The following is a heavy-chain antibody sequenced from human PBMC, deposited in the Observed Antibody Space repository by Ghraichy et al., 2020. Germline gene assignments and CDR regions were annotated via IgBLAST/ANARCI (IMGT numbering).Heavy chain of an antibody. J-gene: IGHJ6*02. V-gene: IGHV4-39*01. CDR2: IYYSGST. D-gene: IGHD3-3*01. CDR3: ARRGNYDFWSGTLHYYYGMDV. CDR1: GGSISSSSYY. Sequence: SETLSLTCTVSGGSISSSSYYWGWIRQPPGKGLEWIGSIYYSGSTYYNPSLKSRVTISVDTAKNQFSLKLSSVTAADTAVYYCARRGNYDFWSGTLHYYYGMDVWGQGTTVTVSS.